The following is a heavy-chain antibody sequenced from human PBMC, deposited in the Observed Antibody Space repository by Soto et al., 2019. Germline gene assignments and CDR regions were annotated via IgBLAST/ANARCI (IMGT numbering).Heavy chain of an antibody. CDR1: GYSFTSYW. J-gene: IGHJ4*01. D-gene: IGHD2-2*01. CDR2: IYPYDSDT. Sequence: GSLKISCKTSGYSFTSYWIGWVRQMPGKGMEWMGNIYPYDSDTRYSPSFQGQVTISADTSITTAYLQWSGLRASDTAMYFCARHLVGSTRGNFDYWGQGTLVTVSS. V-gene: IGHV5-51*01. CDR3: ARHLVGSTRGNFDY.